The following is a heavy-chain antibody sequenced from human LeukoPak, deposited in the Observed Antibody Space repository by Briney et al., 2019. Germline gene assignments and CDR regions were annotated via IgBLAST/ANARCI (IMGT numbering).Heavy chain of an antibody. J-gene: IGHJ4*02. V-gene: IGHV3-30*02. CDR1: GFTFSSYG. D-gene: IGHD3-10*01. Sequence: GGSLRLSCAASGFTFSSYGMHWVRQAPGKGLEWVAFIRYDGSNKYYADSVKGRFTISRDNSKNTLYPQMNSLRAEDTAVYYCANSRAVRGFSIDYWGQGTLVTVSS. CDR3: ANSRAVRGFSIDY. CDR2: IRYDGSNK.